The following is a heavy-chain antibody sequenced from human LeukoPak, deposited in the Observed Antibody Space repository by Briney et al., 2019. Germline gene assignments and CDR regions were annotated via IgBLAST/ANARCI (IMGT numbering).Heavy chain of an antibody. V-gene: IGHV4-34*01. J-gene: IGHJ6*02. CDR1: GFTFSTYS. Sequence: GSLRLSCAASGFTFSTYSMSWVRQASGKGLEWIGEINHSGSTNYNPSLKSRVTISVDTSKNQFSLKLSSVTAADTAVYYCARKGRARYGMDVWGQGTTVTVSS. CDR2: INHSGST. CDR3: ARKGRARYGMDV. D-gene: IGHD2-15*01.